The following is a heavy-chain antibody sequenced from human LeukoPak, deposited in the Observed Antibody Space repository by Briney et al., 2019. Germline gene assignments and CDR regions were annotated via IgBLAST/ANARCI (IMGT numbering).Heavy chain of an antibody. Sequence: ASVKVSCKSSGYTFTGNYIHWVRQAPGQGLEWMGWVSPNSGGSNNAQKFQGRVTMSRDTSISTAHMELSSLRSDDTAVYYCARDGSGRLHIEASYYFDYWGQGTLVTVSS. CDR3: ARDGSGRLHIEASYYFDY. CDR2: VSPNSGGS. D-gene: IGHD3-10*01. CDR1: GYTFTGNY. J-gene: IGHJ4*02. V-gene: IGHV1-2*02.